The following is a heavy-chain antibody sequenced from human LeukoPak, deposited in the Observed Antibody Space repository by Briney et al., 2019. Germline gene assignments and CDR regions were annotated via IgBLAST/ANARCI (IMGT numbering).Heavy chain of an antibody. J-gene: IGHJ6*02. CDR3: ARAHSIASYYYGVDV. D-gene: IGHD2/OR15-2a*01. Sequence: SETLSLTCTVSGGSIINYYWNWIRQPPGKGLEWIGNIYYSGSTYYSPSLTSRVTVSVDTSENQFSLKLSSVTAADTAVYYCARAHSIASYYYGVDVWGQGTTVTVSS. CDR2: IYYSGST. V-gene: IGHV4-59*12. CDR1: GGSIINYY.